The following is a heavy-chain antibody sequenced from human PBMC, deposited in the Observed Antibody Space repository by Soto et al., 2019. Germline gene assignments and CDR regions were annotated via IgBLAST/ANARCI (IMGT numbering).Heavy chain of an antibody. D-gene: IGHD2-21*01. CDR3: ARRPAGDSHWYFDL. CDR2: VSVYGGST. V-gene: IGHV3-23*01. Sequence: GGSLRLSCAASGFIFSDFAMSWVRQTPGKGLEWVSAVSVYGGSTHYSDAVKGRFTISRDNSRDTLFLQMSSLRAEDTAVYYCARRPAGDSHWYFDLWGRGTLVTVSS. J-gene: IGHJ2*01. CDR1: GFIFSDFA.